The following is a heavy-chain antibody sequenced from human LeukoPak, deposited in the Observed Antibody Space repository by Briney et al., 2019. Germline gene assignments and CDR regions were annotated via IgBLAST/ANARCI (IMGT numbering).Heavy chain of an antibody. CDR2: IYTSGST. D-gene: IGHD2-15*01. CDR3: ARVRYCSGGSCYPGPFYWFDP. CDR1: GASINTYY. Sequence: SETLSLTCTVSGASINTYYWSWLRQPAGKGLEWIGRIYTSGSTNYNPSLKSRVTMSVDTSKNQFSLKLSSVTAADTAVYYCARVRYCSGGSCYPGPFYWFDPWGQGTLVTVSS. V-gene: IGHV4-4*07. J-gene: IGHJ5*02.